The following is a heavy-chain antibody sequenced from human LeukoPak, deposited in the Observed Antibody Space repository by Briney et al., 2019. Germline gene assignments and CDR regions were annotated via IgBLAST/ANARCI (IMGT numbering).Heavy chain of an antibody. V-gene: IGHV3-7*01. Sequence: GGSLRPSCAASGFTFSSSWMTWVRQAPGKGLEWVAHIKEDGTEEYYVDSVKGRFTISRDNAKNSLYLQMNSLRAEDTAVYYCAKDSCSGGSCYSQLDYWGQGTLVTVSS. CDR2: IKEDGTEE. J-gene: IGHJ4*02. CDR1: GFTFSSSW. CDR3: AKDSCSGGSCYSQLDY. D-gene: IGHD2-15*01.